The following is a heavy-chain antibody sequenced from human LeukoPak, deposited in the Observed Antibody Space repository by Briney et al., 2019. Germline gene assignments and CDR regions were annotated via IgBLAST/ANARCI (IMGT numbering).Heavy chain of an antibody. CDR1: GGSISTGDYY. D-gene: IGHD3-10*01. CDR3: ARAVGGDGSGSL. CDR2: IYTTGST. Sequence: SETLSLTCIVSGGSISTGDYYCSWIRQPAGKGLEWIGRIYTTGSTNYNPSLESRVTMSVDTSKHQFSLKLSSVTAADTAVYYCARAVGGDGSGSLWGPGTLVTVSS. V-gene: IGHV4-61*02. J-gene: IGHJ4*02.